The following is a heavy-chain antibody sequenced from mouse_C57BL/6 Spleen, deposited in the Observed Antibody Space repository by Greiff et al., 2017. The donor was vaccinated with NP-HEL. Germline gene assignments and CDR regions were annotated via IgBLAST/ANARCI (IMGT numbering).Heavy chain of an antibody. Sequence: EVQLQQSGAELVRPGASVKLSCTASGFNIKDDYMHWVKQRPEQGLEWIGWIDPENGDTEYASKFQGKATITADTSSNTAYLQLSSLTSEDTAVYYCTTCGSSSSYWYFDVWGTGTTVTVSS. CDR2: IDPENGDT. D-gene: IGHD1-1*01. V-gene: IGHV14-4*01. CDR3: TTCGSSSSYWYFDV. CDR1: GFNIKDDY. J-gene: IGHJ1*03.